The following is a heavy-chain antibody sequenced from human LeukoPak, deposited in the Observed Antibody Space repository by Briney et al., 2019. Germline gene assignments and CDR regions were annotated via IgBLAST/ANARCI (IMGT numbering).Heavy chain of an antibody. Sequence: PGGSLRLSCEASGFTFDDYPMHWVRQTAGKGLEWVSGISWNSGRIGYADSVKGRFTISRDNAKNSLYLQMNSLRPKDTALYYCVKGLLMVYARDFYYGMDVWGQGTTVTVSS. CDR2: ISWNSGRI. D-gene: IGHD2-8*01. CDR1: GFTFDDYP. CDR3: VKGLLMVYARDFYYGMDV. J-gene: IGHJ6*02. V-gene: IGHV3-9*01.